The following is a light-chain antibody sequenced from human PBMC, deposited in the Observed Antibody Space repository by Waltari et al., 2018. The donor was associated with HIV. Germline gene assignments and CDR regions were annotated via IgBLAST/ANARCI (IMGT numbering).Light chain of an antibody. J-gene: IGKJ2*01. CDR3: QQLNNIPYT. V-gene: IGKV1-9*01. CDR2: AAS. CDR1: QGISNY. Sequence: DIHLTQSPSFLSASGGDRVTSTCRASQGISNYLAWYQQKPGRAPKLLIYAASTLRSGVPSRFSGGGSGTEFTLTISSLQPEDFASYYCQQLNNIPYTFGQGTRLEIK.